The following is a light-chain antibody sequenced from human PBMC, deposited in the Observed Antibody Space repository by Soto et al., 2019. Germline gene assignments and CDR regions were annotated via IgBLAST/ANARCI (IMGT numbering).Light chain of an antibody. CDR3: QQYGSSPYT. J-gene: IGKJ2*01. V-gene: IGKV3-20*01. CDR2: GAS. Sequence: EIVLTQSPGTLSLSPGERATLSCMASQSVRNSYLAWYQQKPGQAPRLLIYGASGRATGIPDRFSGSGSGTDFTLTISRLEPEDFAVYYCQQYGSSPYTFGQGTKLEI. CDR1: QSVRNSY.